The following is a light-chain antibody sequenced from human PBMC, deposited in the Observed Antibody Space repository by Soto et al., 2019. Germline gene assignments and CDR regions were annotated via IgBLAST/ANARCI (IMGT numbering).Light chain of an antibody. J-gene: IGKJ5*01. CDR2: GSS. V-gene: IGKV3-20*01. CDR3: QQYGSSPSIT. CDR1: QSVSSSS. Sequence: EIVLTQSPDTLSLSPGERATLSCRASQSVSSSSLAWYQQKPGQAPRLLIYGSSTRATGIPDRFSGIGSVTDVTLTISRLEPEDFPVYYCQQYGSSPSITFGQGTRLELK.